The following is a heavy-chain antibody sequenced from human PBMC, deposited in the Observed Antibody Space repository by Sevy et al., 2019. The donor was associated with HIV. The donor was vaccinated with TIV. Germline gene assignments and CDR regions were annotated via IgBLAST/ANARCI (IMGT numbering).Heavy chain of an antibody. CDR1: GFTVSRNY. D-gene: IGHD6-19*01. V-gene: IGHV3-66*01. CDR2: IYSDGKT. Sequence: GGSLRLSCAASGFTVSRNYMSWVRQAPGKGLEWASVIYSDGKTFYADSVQDRFTISRDNSKNTLYLQMNSLRAEDTAVYYCAGWSSAWTLFDYWGQGTLVTVSS. J-gene: IGHJ4*02. CDR3: AGWSSAWTLFDY.